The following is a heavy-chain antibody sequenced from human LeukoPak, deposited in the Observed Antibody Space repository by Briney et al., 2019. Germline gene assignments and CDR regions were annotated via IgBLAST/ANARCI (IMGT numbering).Heavy chain of an antibody. CDR2: IYYNGGT. D-gene: IGHD2-2*01. Sequence: SETLSLTCTVSGGSIISCSHYRAWIRQPPGKGLEWIGSIYYNGGTFYSPSLKSRASISVDTSKNQFSLKLSSVTAADTSVYFCAREEPSAADYWGQGTLVTVSS. CDR3: AREEPSAADY. CDR1: GGSIISCSHY. V-gene: IGHV4-39*01. J-gene: IGHJ4*02.